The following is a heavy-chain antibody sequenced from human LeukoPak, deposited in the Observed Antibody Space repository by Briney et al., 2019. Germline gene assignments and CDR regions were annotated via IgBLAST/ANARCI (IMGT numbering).Heavy chain of an antibody. Sequence: GRSLRLSCAASGFTFSSYAMSWVRQAPGKGLEWVSAISGSGGSTYYADSVKGRFTISRDNSKNTLYLQMNSLRAEDTAVYYCAKDGGNYDMRGNWFDPWGQGTLVTVSS. J-gene: IGHJ5*02. CDR2: ISGSGGST. V-gene: IGHV3-23*01. CDR3: AKDGGNYDMRGNWFDP. D-gene: IGHD3-22*01. CDR1: GFTFSSYA.